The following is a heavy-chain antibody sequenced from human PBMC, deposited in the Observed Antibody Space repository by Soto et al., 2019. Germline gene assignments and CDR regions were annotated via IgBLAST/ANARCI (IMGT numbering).Heavy chain of an antibody. Sequence: QITLKESGPTLVKPTQTLTLTCSFSGFSLSTGGVGVGWIRQPPGKALEWLALIYWDDDKRYSPSLKNRLTIXXDTSKNQVVLTMTNMEPVDTGTYYCAHDSCSGGACYVRFDAWGQGTLVTVSS. V-gene: IGHV2-5*02. D-gene: IGHD2-15*01. J-gene: IGHJ5*02. CDR3: AHDSCSGGACYVRFDA. CDR2: IYWDDDK. CDR1: GFSLSTGGVG.